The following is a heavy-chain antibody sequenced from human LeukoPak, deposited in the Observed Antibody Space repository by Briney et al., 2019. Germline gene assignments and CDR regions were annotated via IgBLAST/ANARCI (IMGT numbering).Heavy chain of an antibody. CDR1: GYSFATYW. V-gene: IGHV5-51*01. CDR3: VRHGIGYTYASDY. Sequence: GESLKIPCKGSGYSFATYWIGWVRQMPGKGLEGMAIIYPNDSDMRYSPSFQGQVTISADKSISIAYSEWSTLKASDTAMYYCVRHGIGYTYASDYWGQGTLVTVSS. J-gene: IGHJ4*02. CDR2: IYPNDSDM. D-gene: IGHD5-18*01.